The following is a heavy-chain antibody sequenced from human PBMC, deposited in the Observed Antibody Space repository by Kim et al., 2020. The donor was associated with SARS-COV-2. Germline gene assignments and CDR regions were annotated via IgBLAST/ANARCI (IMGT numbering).Heavy chain of an antibody. J-gene: IGHJ4*02. Sequence: GGSLRLSCAASGFTFSSYAMSWVRQAPGKGLEWVSGISGTGGSTYYADSVKGRFTISRDNSKNTLYLQMNSLRAEDTAAYNCVKDPGGSYDYWGQGTQVTVSS. CDR3: VKDPGGSYDY. V-gene: IGHV3-23*01. CDR1: GFTFSSYA. D-gene: IGHD1-26*01. CDR2: ISGTGGST.